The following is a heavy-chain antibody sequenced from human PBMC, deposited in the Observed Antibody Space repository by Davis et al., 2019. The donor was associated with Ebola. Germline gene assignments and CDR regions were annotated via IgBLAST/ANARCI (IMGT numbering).Heavy chain of an antibody. J-gene: IGHJ4*02. CDR3: ARDTPDDYGDYGPFGY. D-gene: IGHD4-17*01. Sequence: MPSETLSLTCTVSGGSISSSSYYWSWIRQPPGKGLEWIGYIYYSGSTNYNPSLKSRVTISVDTSKNQFSLKLSSVTAADTAVYYCARDTPDDYGDYGPFGYWGQGTLVTVSS. V-gene: IGHV4-61*01. CDR1: GGSISSSSYY. CDR2: IYYSGST.